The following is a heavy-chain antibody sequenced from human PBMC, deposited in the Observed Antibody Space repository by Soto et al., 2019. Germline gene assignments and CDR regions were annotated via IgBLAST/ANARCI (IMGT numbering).Heavy chain of an antibody. CDR2: IYYSGST. V-gene: IGHV4-31*03. D-gene: IGHD2-21*01. J-gene: IGHJ2*01. Sequence: PSETLSLTCTVSGGSVSSGAHYWTWIRQHPGKGLEWIGYIYYSGSTYYNPSLKSRATISVDTSNDQFALKLSSVNAADTAVYICGRVVVGVSKKNCFSVLGGRGTLVPVSS. CDR1: GGSVSSGAHY. CDR3: GRVVVGVSKKNCFSVL.